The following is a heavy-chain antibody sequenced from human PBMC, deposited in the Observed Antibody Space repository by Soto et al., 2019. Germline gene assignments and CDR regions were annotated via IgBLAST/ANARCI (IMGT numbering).Heavy chain of an antibody. Sequence: VASLKVSCKASGYTFTSYYMHWVRQAPGQGLEWMGIINPSGGSTRYAQKFQGRVTMTRDTSTSTVYMELSSLRSEDTAVYYCARGLIYDSSGYYFDYWGQGTLVTVSS. CDR3: ARGLIYDSSGYYFDY. CDR2: INPSGGST. CDR1: GYTFTSYY. V-gene: IGHV1-46*01. J-gene: IGHJ4*02. D-gene: IGHD3-22*01.